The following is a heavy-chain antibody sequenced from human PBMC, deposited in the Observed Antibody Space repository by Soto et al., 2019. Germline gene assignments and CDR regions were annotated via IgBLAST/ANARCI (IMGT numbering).Heavy chain of an antibody. V-gene: IGHV6-1*01. Sequence: PSQTFSLTYAVSGDSVSSNSGAWNWIRQSPSRGLEWLGRTYYRSKWYNDYAVSVKSRITINPDTSKNQFSLQLNSVTPEDTAVYYCARGGAAAIPLWFDPWGQGTLVTVSS. CDR2: TYYRSKWYN. J-gene: IGHJ5*02. D-gene: IGHD6-13*01. CDR3: ARGGAAAIPLWFDP. CDR1: GDSVSSNSGA.